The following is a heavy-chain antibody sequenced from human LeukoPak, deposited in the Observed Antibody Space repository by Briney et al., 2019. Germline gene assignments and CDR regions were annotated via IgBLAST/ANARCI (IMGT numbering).Heavy chain of an antibody. Sequence: GGSLRLSCAASGFTLSGAASTWVRQAPRKGLEWVSTITRPGSSTYYSDSVKGRFTISRDSARNTLFLQMNGLRLDDSAIYYCAKDVGGRLGPWGQGALVTVSS. J-gene: IGHJ5*02. CDR1: GFTLSGAA. CDR2: ITRPGSST. V-gene: IGHV3-23*01. CDR3: AKDVGGRLGP. D-gene: IGHD1-26*01.